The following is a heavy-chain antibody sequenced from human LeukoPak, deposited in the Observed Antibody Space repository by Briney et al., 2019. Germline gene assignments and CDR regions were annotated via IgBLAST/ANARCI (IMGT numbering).Heavy chain of an antibody. Sequence: GASVKVSCKASGYTFTSYYMHWVRQAPGQGLEWMGIINPSGGSTSYAQKFQGRVSMTRDTSTSTVYMELSSLRSEDTAVYYCARVMVSLVRGDYFYFDYWAQGTLVTVSS. CDR3: ARVMVSLVRGDYFYFDY. J-gene: IGHJ4*02. D-gene: IGHD3-10*01. CDR1: GYTFTSYY. CDR2: INPSGGST. V-gene: IGHV1-46*01.